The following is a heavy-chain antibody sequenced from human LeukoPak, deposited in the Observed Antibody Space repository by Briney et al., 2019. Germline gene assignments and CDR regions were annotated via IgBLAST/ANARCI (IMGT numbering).Heavy chain of an antibody. D-gene: IGHD6-19*01. CDR2: IKQDGSEK. CDR1: GFTFSSYW. J-gene: IGHJ1*01. Sequence: PGGSLRLSCAASGFTFSSYWMSWVRQAPGKGLEWVANIKQDGSEKYYVDSVKGRFTISRDNAKNSLYLQMNSLRAEDTAVYYCAKDGSGWAPGHHFQHWGQGTLVTVSS. CDR3: AKDGSGWAPGHHFQH. V-gene: IGHV3-7*03.